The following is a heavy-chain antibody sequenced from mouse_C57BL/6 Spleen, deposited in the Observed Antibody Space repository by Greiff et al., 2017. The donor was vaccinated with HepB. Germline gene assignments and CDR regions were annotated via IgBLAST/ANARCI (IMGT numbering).Heavy chain of an antibody. J-gene: IGHJ1*03. CDR2: ISSGSSTI. CDR1: GFTFSDYG. D-gene: IGHD2-4*01. Sequence: EVQVVESGGGLVKPGGSLKLSCAASGFTFSDYGMHWVRQAPEKGLEWVAYISSGSSTIYYADTVKGRFTISRDNAKNTLFLQMTSLRSEDTAMYYCARSYYDYDEDFDVWGTGTTVTVSS. CDR3: ARSYYDYDEDFDV. V-gene: IGHV5-17*01.